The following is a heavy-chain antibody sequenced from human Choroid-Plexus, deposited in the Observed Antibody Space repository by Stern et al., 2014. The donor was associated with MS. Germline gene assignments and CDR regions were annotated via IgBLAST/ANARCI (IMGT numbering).Heavy chain of an antibody. V-gene: IGHV3-74*03. CDR2: LNSDGSRR. Sequence: EVQLVASGGGFVPRGGSLRLSCSGFGFDFSNYWMHWVRPAPGKGLVGVSRLNSDGSRRTYADSVKGRFTISRDNAKNTLYLQMDSLRAEDTAVYYCARDRDSDFWSGYYPDYYYYGMNVWGQGTTVTVSS. J-gene: IGHJ6*02. D-gene: IGHD3-3*01. CDR1: GFDFSNYW. CDR3: ARDRDSDFWSGYYPDYYYYGMNV.